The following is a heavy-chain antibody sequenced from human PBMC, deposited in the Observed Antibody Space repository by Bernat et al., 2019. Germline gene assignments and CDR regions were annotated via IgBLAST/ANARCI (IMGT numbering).Heavy chain of an antibody. V-gene: IGHV3-48*03. CDR2: ISSSSSYT. D-gene: IGHD1-1*01. J-gene: IGHJ5*02. Sequence: EVQLVESGGGLVQPGGSLRLSCAASGFTFSSYEMNWVRQAPGKGLEWVSYISSSSSYTNYADSVKGRFTISRDNAKNSLYLQMNSLRAEDTAVYYCAREVSLQLERRAPHNWFDPWGQGTLVTVSS. CDR3: AREVSLQLERRAPHNWFDP. CDR1: GFTFSSYE.